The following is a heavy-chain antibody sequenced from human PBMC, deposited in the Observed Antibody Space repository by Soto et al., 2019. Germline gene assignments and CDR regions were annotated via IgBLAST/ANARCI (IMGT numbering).Heavy chain of an antibody. Sequence: QLQLEESGPGLVKPSETLSLTCTVSGVSISSSSYYWGWIRQPPGKGLEWIGSIYYSGSTYYNPSFKSRVTISVATSKNQFSLKLSSVTAADTAVYYCARSPTTVTPLFDPWGQGTLVTVSS. D-gene: IGHD4-4*01. CDR2: IYYSGST. V-gene: IGHV4-39*01. J-gene: IGHJ5*02. CDR1: GVSISSSSYY. CDR3: ARSPTTVTPLFDP.